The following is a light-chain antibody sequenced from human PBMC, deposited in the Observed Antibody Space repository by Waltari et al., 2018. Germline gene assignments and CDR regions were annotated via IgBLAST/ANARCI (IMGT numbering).Light chain of an antibody. CDR1: QSVSSS. J-gene: IGKJ3*01. CDR2: GAS. Sequence: EIVLTQSPATLSLSPGERATLSCRTSQSVSSSLAWYQQKPGQVPRLLIYGASSRATGIPDKFSGSGSGTDFTLTISSLEPEDFAIYYCQQYNNWPTFGPGTKLDIK. CDR3: QQYNNWPT. V-gene: IGKV3-15*01.